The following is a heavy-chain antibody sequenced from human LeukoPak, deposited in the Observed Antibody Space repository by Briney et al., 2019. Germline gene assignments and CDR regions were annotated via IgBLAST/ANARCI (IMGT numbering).Heavy chain of an antibody. V-gene: IGHV1-18*01. CDR3: AREWAGYGSGSYYYY. CDR2: ISAYSGNT. D-gene: IGHD3-10*01. CDR1: GYTFTSYG. J-gene: IGHJ4*02. Sequence: ASVKVSCKASGYTFTSYGISWVRQAPGQGLEWMGWISAYSGNTNFAQRLQGRVTMTTDTSTSTAYMELRSLSSDDTAVYYCAREWAGYGSGSYYYYWGQGTLVTVSS.